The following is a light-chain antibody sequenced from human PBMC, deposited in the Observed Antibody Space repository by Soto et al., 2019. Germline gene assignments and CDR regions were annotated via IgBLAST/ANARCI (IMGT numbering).Light chain of an antibody. J-gene: IGLJ3*02. CDR2: EVS. CDR3: NSYSSSSTLWV. CDR1: TSDIGRYDY. Sequence: QSALTQPASVSGSPGQSITISCTGTTSDIGRYDYVSWYQQYPGKAPKLMIFEVSNRPSGISNRFSGSKSGNTASLTISGLQSEDEADYYCNSYSSSSTLWVFGGGTQLTVL. V-gene: IGLV2-14*01.